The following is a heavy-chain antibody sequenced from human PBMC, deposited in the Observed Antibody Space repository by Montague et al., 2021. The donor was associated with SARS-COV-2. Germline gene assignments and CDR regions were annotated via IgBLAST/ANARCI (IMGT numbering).Heavy chain of an antibody. V-gene: IGHV3-23*01. CDR3: AKQPGAGAVVYWYFNL. D-gene: IGHD6-19*01. Sequence: SQRLSCAASGFAFNDFAMTWVRQAPGKGLEWVSSIFGSAAGTYCADSVKGRFTISRDNSKNTLYLQMNSLRAEDTAKYYCAKQPGAGAVVYWYFNLWGRGTVVSVSS. CDR1: GFAFNDFA. CDR2: IFGSAAGT. J-gene: IGHJ2*01.